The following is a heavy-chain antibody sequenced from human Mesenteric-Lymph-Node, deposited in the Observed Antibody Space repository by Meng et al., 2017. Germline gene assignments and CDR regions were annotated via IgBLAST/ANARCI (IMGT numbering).Heavy chain of an antibody. V-gene: IGHV4-4*02. J-gene: IGHJ4*02. CDR3: ARDPTGGEDHQRV. CDR2: IYHSGIT. D-gene: IGHD1-14*01. Sequence: QVQQQQWGAGLLKPSETLSLTCAVSGGSISRSDWWSWVRQPPGKGLEWIGKIYHSGITIYNPSLKSRVTMSVDNSKNQFSLKLNSMTAADTAVYYCARDPTGGEDHQRVWGQGTLVTVSS. CDR1: GGSISRSDW.